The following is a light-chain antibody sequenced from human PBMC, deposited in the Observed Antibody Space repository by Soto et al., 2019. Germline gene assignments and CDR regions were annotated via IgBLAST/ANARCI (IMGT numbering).Light chain of an antibody. CDR1: QGVTTN. J-gene: IGKJ5*01. CDR2: DVS. Sequence: IVMTQSPGTLSVSPGERATLSCRAGQGVTTNFAWYQQKSGQSPRLLIYDVSIRATGVPARFSGTGSETDFTLTISGLQSEDFAVYYCQQYNDRPPITFGQGTRLEIK. V-gene: IGKV3-15*01. CDR3: QQYNDRPPIT.